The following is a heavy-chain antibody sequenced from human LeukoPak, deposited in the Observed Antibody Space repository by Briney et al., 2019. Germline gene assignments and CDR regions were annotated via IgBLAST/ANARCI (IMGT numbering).Heavy chain of an antibody. CDR1: GFAFSSFW. CDR3: TRGSGWYPDY. D-gene: IGHD6-19*01. J-gene: IGHJ4*02. Sequence: PGGSLRLSCAASGFAFSSFWMSWVRQVPGKGLEWVANINQDGREKNYVDSVKGRFTIFRDNAKNSLYLQMSSLRVEDTAVFYCTRGSGWYPDYWGQGTLVTVSS. CDR2: INQDGREK. V-gene: IGHV3-7*04.